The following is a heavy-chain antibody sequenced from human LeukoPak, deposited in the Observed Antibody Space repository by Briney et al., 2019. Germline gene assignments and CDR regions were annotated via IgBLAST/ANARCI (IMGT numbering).Heavy chain of an antibody. V-gene: IGHV3-30*02. J-gene: IGHJ4*02. CDR3: AKDSRDSYSGSYFPY. CDR1: GFTFSSYG. Sequence: GGSLRLSCAASGFTFSSYGMHWVRQAPGKGLEWVAFIRYDGSNKYYADSVKGRFTISRDNSKNTLYLQMNSLRAEDTAVYYRAKDSRDSYSGSYFPYWGQGTLVTVSS. CDR2: IRYDGSNK. D-gene: IGHD1-26*01.